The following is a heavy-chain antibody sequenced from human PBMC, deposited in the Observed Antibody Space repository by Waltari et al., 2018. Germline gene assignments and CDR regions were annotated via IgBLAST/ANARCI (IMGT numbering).Heavy chain of an antibody. J-gene: IGHJ5*02. V-gene: IGHV4-34*01. CDR3: ARGPRLWFRTPTGWFDP. CDR2: INHSGST. CDR1: GGSFSGYY. D-gene: IGHD3-10*01. Sequence: QVQLQQWGAGLLKPSETLSLTCAVYGGSFSGYYWSWIRQPPGKGLEWIGEINHSGSTNYNPSLKSRVTISVDTAKNQFSLKLGSVTAADTAVYYCARGPRLWFRTPTGWFDPWGQGTLVTVSS.